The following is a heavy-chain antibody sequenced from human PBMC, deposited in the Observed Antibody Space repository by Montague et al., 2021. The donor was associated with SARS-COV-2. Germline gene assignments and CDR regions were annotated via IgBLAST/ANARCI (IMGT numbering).Heavy chain of an antibody. CDR3: ARADFSGHYAVRFYSNSLDV. V-gene: IGHV4-59*01. CDR1: GASIDSDY. J-gene: IGHJ6*02. Sequence: SETLSLTCTVSGASIDSDYWNWILQPPGKGLEWIGYISYSGNTNYNPSLKSRVTISEDTSKNQFSLRLSSVTAADTAVYYCARADFSGHYAVRFYSNSLDVWGQGTTVTVSS. D-gene: IGHD3-22*01. CDR2: ISYSGNT.